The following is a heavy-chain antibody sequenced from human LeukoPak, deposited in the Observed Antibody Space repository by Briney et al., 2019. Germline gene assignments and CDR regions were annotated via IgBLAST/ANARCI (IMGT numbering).Heavy chain of an antibody. V-gene: IGHV1-18*01. D-gene: IGHD2-8*02. Sequence: EASVKVSCKASGYTFTSYGISWVRQAPGQGLEWMGWISAYNGNTNYAQKFQGRVTITADESTSTAYMELSSLRSEDTAVYYCARDRSTATGHCTGDYCYAEVGRGQGTLVIVSS. CDR2: ISAYNGNT. J-gene: IGHJ4*02. CDR3: ARDRSTATGHCTGDYCYAEVG. CDR1: GYTFTSYG.